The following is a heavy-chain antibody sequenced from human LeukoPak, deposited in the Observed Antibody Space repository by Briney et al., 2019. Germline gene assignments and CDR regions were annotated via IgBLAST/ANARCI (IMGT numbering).Heavy chain of an antibody. J-gene: IGHJ3*02. CDR1: GFTFSSHA. D-gene: IGHD3-22*01. CDR2: ISSSSSYI. Sequence: PGGSLRLSCAASGFTFSSHAMQWVRQAPGKGLEWVSSISSSSSYIYYADSVKGRFTISRDNAKNSLYLQMNSLRAEDTAVYYCARDQYYYDSNAFDIWGQGTMVTVSS. V-gene: IGHV3-21*01. CDR3: ARDQYYYDSNAFDI.